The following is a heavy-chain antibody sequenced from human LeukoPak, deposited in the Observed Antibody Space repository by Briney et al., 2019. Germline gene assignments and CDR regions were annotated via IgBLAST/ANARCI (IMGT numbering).Heavy chain of an antibody. V-gene: IGHV4-59*01. CDR1: VGSISCYY. Sequence: KPSETLSLTCTVPVGSISCYYWSWIRQTPGKGLERIDYIYYSGSTNYNPSLKSRVTRSVDTSKNQFSLKLSSVTAADTAVYYCARRGGYDFSYDYWGQGILVTVSS. CDR2: IYYSGST. CDR3: ARRGGYDFSYDY. J-gene: IGHJ4*02. D-gene: IGHD5-12*01.